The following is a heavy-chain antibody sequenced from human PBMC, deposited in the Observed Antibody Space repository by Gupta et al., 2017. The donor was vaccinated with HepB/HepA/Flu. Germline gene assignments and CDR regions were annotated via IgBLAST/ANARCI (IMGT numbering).Heavy chain of an antibody. D-gene: IGHD6-13*01. CDR2: ISNSAGDI. Sequence: EVQLVESGGGLVQPGGSLRLSCAASGFTFTNYEMTWVRQAPGKGLEWVSYISNSAGDIYYADSVKGRFTISRDNAKNSLYLQMNRLRHEDTALYYCARATAAGNIYYFDYWGQVTLVTVS. V-gene: IGHV3-48*03. J-gene: IGHJ4*02. CDR3: ARATAAGNIYYFDY. CDR1: GFTFTNYE.